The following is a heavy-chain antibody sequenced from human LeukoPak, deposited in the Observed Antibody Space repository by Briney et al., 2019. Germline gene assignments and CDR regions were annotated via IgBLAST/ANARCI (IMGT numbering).Heavy chain of an antibody. CDR3: ARGRSSSSGLFY. Sequence: NPSETLSLTCAVHGGSFSGYYWSWIRQPPGKGLEWIGEINHSGSTNYNPSLKSRVTISVDTSKNQFSLKLSSVTAADTAVYYCARGRSSSSGLFYWGQGTLVTVSS. CDR1: GGSFSGYY. J-gene: IGHJ4*02. CDR2: INHSGST. V-gene: IGHV4-34*01. D-gene: IGHD6-6*01.